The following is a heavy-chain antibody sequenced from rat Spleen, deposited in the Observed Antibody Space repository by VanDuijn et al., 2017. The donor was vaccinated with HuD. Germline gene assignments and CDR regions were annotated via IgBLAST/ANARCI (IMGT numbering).Heavy chain of an antibody. V-gene: IGHV2S8*01. J-gene: IGHJ2*01. Sequence: QVQLKESGPGLVQPSQTLSLTCTVSGFSLTRNGVSWVRQPPGKGLEWIAAISGGGSTYYNSTLKSPLSINRDTSKSQVFLKRNSLQTEDTAIYCCTRVPRVERSTSFDYWCQGVMVTVSS. CDR2: ISGGGST. CDR1: GFSLTRNG. CDR3: TRVPRVERSTSFDY. D-gene: IGHD1-8*01.